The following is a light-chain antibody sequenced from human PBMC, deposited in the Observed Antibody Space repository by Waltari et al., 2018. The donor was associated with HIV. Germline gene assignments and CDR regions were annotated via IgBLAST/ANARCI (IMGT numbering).Light chain of an antibody. CDR3: CSYARSGIP. V-gene: IGLV2-23*02. J-gene: IGLJ2*01. Sequence: GSFGQSITISCTGTSSDVGSYNLVSWYQYHPGKAPKLIIYEVSKRPSGVSDRFSGSKSGNTASLTVSGLQAEDEAHYYCCSYARSGIPFGGGTKLTVL. CDR1: SSDVGSYNL. CDR2: EVS.